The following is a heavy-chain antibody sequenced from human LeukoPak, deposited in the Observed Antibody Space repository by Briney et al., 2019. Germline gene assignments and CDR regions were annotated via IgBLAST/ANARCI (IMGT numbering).Heavy chain of an antibody. J-gene: IGHJ6*03. D-gene: IGHD3-10*01. CDR3: ARLITMVRGVRYYYHYYMDV. Sequence: GGSLRLSCAASGFTLSDFWMTWVRQAPGKGLEWVANIKQDGSDKDYVDSVKGRFTFSRDNAKNSLYLQMDSPTAEDTAVYFCARLITMVRGVRYYYHYYMDVWGKGTTVTVSS. CDR2: IKQDGSDK. CDR1: GFTLSDFW. V-gene: IGHV3-7*01.